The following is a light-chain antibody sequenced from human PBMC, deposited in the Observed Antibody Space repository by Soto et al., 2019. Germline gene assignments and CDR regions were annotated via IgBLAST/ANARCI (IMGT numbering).Light chain of an antibody. CDR3: HQYENWPQT. Sequence: EIVMTQSPATLSVSPGERATLSCRASQSISSKLAWYQQKPGQAPRLLIYGASTRATDIPARFSGSGSGTEFTLTISSLHSEDFALYYCHQYENWPQTFGQGTKVDIK. CDR1: QSISSK. J-gene: IGKJ1*01. CDR2: GAS. V-gene: IGKV3-15*01.